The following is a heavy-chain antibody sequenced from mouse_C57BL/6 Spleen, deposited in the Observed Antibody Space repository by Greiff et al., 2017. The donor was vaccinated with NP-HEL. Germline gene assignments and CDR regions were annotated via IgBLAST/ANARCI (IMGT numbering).Heavy chain of an antibody. CDR3: AREGVTTYYFDY. CDR1: GFTFSDYY. D-gene: IGHD2-1*01. J-gene: IGHJ2*01. V-gene: IGHV5-16*01. Sequence: DVRLVESEGGLVQPGSSMKLSCTASGFTFSDYYMAWVRQVPEKGLEWVANINYDGSSTYYLDSLKSRFIISRDNAKNILYLQMSSLKAEDTATYYCAREGVTTYYFDYWGQGTTLTVSS. CDR2: INYDGSST.